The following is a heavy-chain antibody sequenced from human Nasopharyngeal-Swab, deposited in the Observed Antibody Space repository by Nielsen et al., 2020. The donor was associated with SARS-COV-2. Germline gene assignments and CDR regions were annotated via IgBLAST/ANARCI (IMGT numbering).Heavy chain of an antibody. CDR2: IWYDGSNK. CDR1: GFTFSSYG. Sequence: GGSLRLSCAASGFTFSSYGMLWVRQSPGKGLEWVAVIWYDGSNKYYADSVKGRFTISRDNSKNTLYLQMNSLRAEDTAVYYCARDLGGAAAGTNYWGQGTLVTVSS. V-gene: IGHV3-33*01. D-gene: IGHD6-13*01. J-gene: IGHJ4*02. CDR3: ARDLGGAAAGTNY.